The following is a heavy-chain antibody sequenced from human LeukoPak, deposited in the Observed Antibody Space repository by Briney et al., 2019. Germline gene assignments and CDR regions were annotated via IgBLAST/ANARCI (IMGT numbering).Heavy chain of an antibody. V-gene: IGHV1-2*02. CDR1: GHTFTGYY. D-gene: IGHD3-9*01. CDR3: AREPSGYYMGTDY. J-gene: IGHJ4*02. Sequence: ASVKVSCKASGHTFTGYYRHWVRQAPGRGLEWMGWSNPNSGGTNYAQRFQGRVTIARDTSISTAYPELSRLRSDDTAVYYCAREPSGYYMGTDYWGQGTLVTVSS. CDR2: SNPNSGGT.